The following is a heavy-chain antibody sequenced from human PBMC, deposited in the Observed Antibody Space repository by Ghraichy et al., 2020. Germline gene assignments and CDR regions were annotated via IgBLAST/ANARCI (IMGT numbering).Heavy chain of an antibody. D-gene: IGHD2-2*01. J-gene: IGHJ4*02. Sequence: ASVKVSCKASGYSFTSYGISWVRQAPGQGLEWMAWISASNGDTNHAQRLQGRVTVTTDTSTNTAYMELTSLTFDDTAVYYCARDSRYTCSSVNCYYFDYWGQGTLVTVSS. CDR1: GYSFTSYG. CDR2: ISASNGDT. CDR3: ARDSRYTCSSVNCYYFDY. V-gene: IGHV1-18*01.